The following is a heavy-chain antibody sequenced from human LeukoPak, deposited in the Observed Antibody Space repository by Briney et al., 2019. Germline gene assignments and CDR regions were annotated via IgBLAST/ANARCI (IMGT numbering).Heavy chain of an antibody. V-gene: IGHV1-2*02. CDR1: GYTFTGYY. J-gene: IGHJ5*02. D-gene: IGHD2-2*01. Sequence: ASVKVSCKASGYTFTGYYMHWVRQAPGQGLEWMGWINPNSGGTNYAQKFQGRVTMTRDTSISTAYMELSRLRSDDTAVYYCARYVVVPAAPGWFDPWGQGTLVTVSS. CDR2: INPNSGGT. CDR3: ARYVVVPAAPGWFDP.